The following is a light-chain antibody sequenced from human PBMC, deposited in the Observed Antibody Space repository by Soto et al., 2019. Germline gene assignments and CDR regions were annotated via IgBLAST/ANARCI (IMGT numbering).Light chain of an antibody. J-gene: IGLJ1*01. CDR3: CSYTGRDNYV. CDR1: SSDVGGYNY. CDR2: EVN. Sequence: QSVLTQPPSASGSPGQSVTISYTGTSSDVGGYNYVSWYQQHPGKDPRLMIYEVNKRPSGVPDRFSGSKSGNTASLTVSGLQAEDEADYYCCSYTGRDNYVFGTG. V-gene: IGLV2-8*01.